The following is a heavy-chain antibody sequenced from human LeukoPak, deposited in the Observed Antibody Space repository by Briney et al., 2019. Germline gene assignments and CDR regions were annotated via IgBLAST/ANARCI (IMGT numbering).Heavy chain of an antibody. Sequence: PGGSLRLSCAASGFTLRNYAMSWVRQAPGKGLEWVSVIYSGGSTYYADSVKGRFTISRDNSKNTLYLQMNSQRAEDTAVYYCARSPTKTYYFDYWGQGTLVTVSS. D-gene: IGHD1-14*01. J-gene: IGHJ4*02. CDR2: IYSGGST. CDR3: ARSPTKTYYFDY. V-gene: IGHV3-66*01. CDR1: GFTLRNYA.